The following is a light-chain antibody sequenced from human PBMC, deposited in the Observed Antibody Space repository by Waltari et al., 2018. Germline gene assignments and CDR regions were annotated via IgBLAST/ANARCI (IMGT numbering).Light chain of an antibody. J-gene: IGLJ1*01. CDR3: ATWDDSLRAHV. CDR1: SSNLGTHY. CDR2: RNN. Sequence: QSVLTQPPSASGTPGQGAIISCSGSSSNLGTHYLYWYQQPPGPAPRPLIYRNNQRPSGVPDRFSGSKSGTSASLAISGLRSEDEADYYCATWDDSLRAHVFGTGTKVTVL. V-gene: IGLV1-47*01.